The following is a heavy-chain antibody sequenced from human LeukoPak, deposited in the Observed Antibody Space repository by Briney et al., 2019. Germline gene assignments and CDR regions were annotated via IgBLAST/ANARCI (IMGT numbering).Heavy chain of an antibody. D-gene: IGHD2-15*01. V-gene: IGHV3-23*01. CDR3: ARDSLFTHYYYYGMDV. J-gene: IGHJ6*02. CDR1: GFTFSSYA. CDR2: ISGSGGST. Sequence: GGSLRLSCAASGFTFSSYAMSWVRQAPGKGLEWVSAISGSGGSTYYADSVKGRFTISRDNAKNSLYLQMNSLRDEDTAVYYCARDSLFTHYYYYGMDVWGQGTTVTVSS.